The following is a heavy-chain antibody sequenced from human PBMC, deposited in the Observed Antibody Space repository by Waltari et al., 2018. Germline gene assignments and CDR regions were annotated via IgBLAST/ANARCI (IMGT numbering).Heavy chain of an antibody. Sequence: GHLLGSGGGLAPPGGSLRPLCAAPGFTFFSYAMSWVRQAPGKGLEWVSGISDSGVITKYADSVKGRFTVSRDNSKNTVFLQLNSLRAEDTAIYYCARHLYSIDYLELGNWGQGTLVTVSS. V-gene: IGHV3-23*01. D-gene: IGHD3-22*01. J-gene: IGHJ4*02. CDR3: ARHLYSIDYLELGN. CDR2: ISDSGVIT. CDR1: GFTFFSYA.